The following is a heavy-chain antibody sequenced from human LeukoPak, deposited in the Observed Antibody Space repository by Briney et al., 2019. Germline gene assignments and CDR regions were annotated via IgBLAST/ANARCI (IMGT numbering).Heavy chain of an antibody. V-gene: IGHV3-66*01. Sequence: GGSLRLSCSVSGFTFGSFWMSWVRQAPGKGLEWVSVIYSGGSTYYADSVKGRFTISRDNSKNTLYLQMNSLRAEDTAVYYCAKSLSYGLDSSGYYLDYWGQGTLVTVSS. CDR2: IYSGGST. CDR1: GFTFGSFW. D-gene: IGHD3-22*01. CDR3: AKSLSYGLDSSGYYLDY. J-gene: IGHJ4*02.